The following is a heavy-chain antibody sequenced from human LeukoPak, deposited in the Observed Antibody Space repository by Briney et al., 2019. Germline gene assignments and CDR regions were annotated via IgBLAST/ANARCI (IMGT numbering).Heavy chain of an antibody. CDR3: AKIYDSSGYDRD. J-gene: IGHJ4*02. Sequence: EASVKVSCKASGGTFSSYAISWVRQAPGQGLEWMGRIIPIFGTANYAQKFQGRVTITADKSTSTAYMELSSLRSEDTAVYYCAKIYDSSGYDRDWGQGTLVTVSS. D-gene: IGHD3-22*01. CDR2: IIPIFGTA. CDR1: GGTFSSYA. V-gene: IGHV1-69*06.